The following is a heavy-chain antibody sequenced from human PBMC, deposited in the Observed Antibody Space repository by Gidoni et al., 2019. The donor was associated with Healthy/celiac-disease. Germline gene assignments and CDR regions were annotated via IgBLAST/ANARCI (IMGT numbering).Heavy chain of an antibody. CDR1: GCSLSTSGMC. CDR2: IAWHDDK. Sequence: QVTLRESGPALVKPTQTLTLTCSCAGCSLSTSGMCVSWIRQPPGKALEWLALIAWHDDKYYSTSLKTRLTISKDSSTHQVVLTMTHMDPVDTATYYCARIPHSYWYFDLWGRGTLVTVSS. J-gene: IGHJ2*01. V-gene: IGHV2-70*01. CDR3: ARIPHSYWYFDL.